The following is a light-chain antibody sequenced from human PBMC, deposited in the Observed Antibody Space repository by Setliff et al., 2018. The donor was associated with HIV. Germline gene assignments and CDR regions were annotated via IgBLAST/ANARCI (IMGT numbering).Light chain of an antibody. CDR3: QSYDSSLRGSV. V-gene: IGLV1-40*01. CDR2: GNS. CDR1: KSNIGAGYD. J-gene: IGLJ1*01. Sequence: PGQRVTISCTGSKSNIGAGYDVHWYQQLPGTAPKLLIYGNSNRPSGVPDRFSGSKSGTSASLAITGLQAEDEADYYCQSYDSSLRGSVFGSGTKVTVL.